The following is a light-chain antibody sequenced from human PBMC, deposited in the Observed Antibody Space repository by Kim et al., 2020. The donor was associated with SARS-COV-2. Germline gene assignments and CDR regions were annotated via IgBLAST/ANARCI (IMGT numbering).Light chain of an antibody. CDR2: DNN. J-gene: IGLJ3*02. V-gene: IGLV1-51*01. Sequence: QSVLTQPPSVSAAPGQKVTISCSGSRSNIGNNYVSWYQQLPGTAPKLLIYDNNKRPSGIPDRFSGSKSGTSATLGITGLQTGDEADYYCGTWDSSLGAGVFGGGTKLTVL. CDR1: RSNIGNNY. CDR3: GTWDSSLGAGV.